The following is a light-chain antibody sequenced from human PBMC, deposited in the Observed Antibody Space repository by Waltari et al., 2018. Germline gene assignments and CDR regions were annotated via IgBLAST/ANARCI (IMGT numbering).Light chain of an antibody. CDR1: QSISSN. Sequence: EAVMTQSPATLSVSPGKRATLSCRASQSISSNLAWYQQKPGQAPSLLIYDASTRATDIPARFSGSGSGTEFTLTISSLQSEDFAVYFCQQYNNWPPWTFGQGTKVEIK. CDR2: DAS. J-gene: IGKJ1*01. V-gene: IGKV3-15*01. CDR3: QQYNNWPPWT.